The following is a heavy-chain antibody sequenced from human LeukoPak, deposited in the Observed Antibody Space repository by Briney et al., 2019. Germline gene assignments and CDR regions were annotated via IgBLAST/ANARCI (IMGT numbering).Heavy chain of an antibody. V-gene: IGHV4-59*01. D-gene: IGHD3-22*01. Sequence: PSETLSLTCTVSGGSISSYYWSWIRQPPGKGLEWIGYIYYSGSTNYNPSLKSRVTISVDTSKNQFSLKLSSVTAADTAVYYCAREGDSSGYYYDYFDYWGQGTLVTVSS. CDR1: GGSISSYY. J-gene: IGHJ4*02. CDR3: AREGDSSGYYYDYFDY. CDR2: IYYSGST.